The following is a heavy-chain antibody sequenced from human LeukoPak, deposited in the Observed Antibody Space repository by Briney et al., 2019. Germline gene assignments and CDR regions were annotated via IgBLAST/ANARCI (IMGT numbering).Heavy chain of an antibody. CDR2: FDPEDGET. Sequence: ASVKVSCKVSGYTLTELSMHWVRQAPGKGLEWMGGFDPEDGETIYAQKFQGRVTMTEDTSTDTAYMELSSLRSEDTAVYYCATLKEYSGYYFDYWGQEPWSPSPQ. CDR3: ATLKEYSGYYFDY. CDR1: GYTLTELS. V-gene: IGHV1-24*01. J-gene: IGHJ4*01. D-gene: IGHD5-12*01.